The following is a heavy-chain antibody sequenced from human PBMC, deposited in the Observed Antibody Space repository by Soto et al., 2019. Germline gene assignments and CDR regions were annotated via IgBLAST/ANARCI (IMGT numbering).Heavy chain of an antibody. D-gene: IGHD5-18*01. CDR3: ARINKGYGTDS. J-gene: IGHJ4*02. CDR1: GGSISSSSYY. CDR2: IDYTGNT. Sequence: PSETLSLTCTVSGGSISSSSYYWGCIRQPPGKRLEWIASIDYTGNTFYNPSLTSRVTISVDTSKNQFSLKVTSVTAADTAVYHCARINKGYGTDSWGQGTLVTVSS. V-gene: IGHV4-39*01.